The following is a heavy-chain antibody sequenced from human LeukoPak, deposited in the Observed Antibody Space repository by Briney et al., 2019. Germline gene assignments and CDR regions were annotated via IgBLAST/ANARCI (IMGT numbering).Heavy chain of an antibody. Sequence: SQTLSLTCSVSGVSITIGSYYWGWVRQSAGKGLEWIGRVHSSGDIYHNAAFRSRAAVSGDASKNQFSLQLASVTAADTAVYYCARGASPKDAVFFDYWGQGALITVSS. CDR3: ARGASPKDAVFFDY. V-gene: IGHV4-61*02. D-gene: IGHD3-16*01. CDR1: GVSITIGSYY. CDR2: VHSSGDI. J-gene: IGHJ4*02.